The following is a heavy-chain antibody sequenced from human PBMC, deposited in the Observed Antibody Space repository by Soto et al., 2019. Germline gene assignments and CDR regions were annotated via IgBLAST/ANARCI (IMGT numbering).Heavy chain of an antibody. CDR1: GFTFSSYG. CDR3: ARDWNYVPWFDP. CDR2: IWYDGSKK. Sequence: ESGGGVVQPGRSLRLSCAASGFTFSSYGMHWVRQAPGKGLEWVAVIWYDGSKKYYADSVKGRFTISRDNSKNTLYLQMNSLRVEDTSVYYCARDWNYVPWFDPWGQGTLVTVSS. J-gene: IGHJ5*02. D-gene: IGHD1-7*01. V-gene: IGHV3-33*01.